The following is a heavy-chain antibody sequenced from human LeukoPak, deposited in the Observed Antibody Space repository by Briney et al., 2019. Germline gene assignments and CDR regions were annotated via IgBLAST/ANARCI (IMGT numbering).Heavy chain of an antibody. Sequence: GSLRLSCAASGFTFSGYSMNWVRQAPGKGLEWVSYISSSSSTTYYADSVQGRFTISRDNAKNSLYLQMDSLRDGDTAVYYCAREPNYYDGSGYYSGVPDSWGQGTLVTVSS. D-gene: IGHD3-22*01. CDR1: GFTFSGYS. CDR3: AREPNYYDGSGYYSGVPDS. V-gene: IGHV3-48*02. J-gene: IGHJ4*02. CDR2: ISSSSSTT.